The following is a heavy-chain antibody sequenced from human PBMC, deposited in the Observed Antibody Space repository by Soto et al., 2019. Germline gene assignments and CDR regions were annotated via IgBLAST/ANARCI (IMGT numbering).Heavy chain of an antibody. V-gene: IGHV3-23*01. CDR3: AKDLTYYYDSSGYLEGIYYYYYGMDV. CDR1: GFTFSSYA. J-gene: IGHJ6*02. D-gene: IGHD3-22*01. Sequence: GGSLRLSCAASGFTFSSYAMSWVRQAPGKGLEWVSAISGSGGSTYYADSVKGRFTISRDNSKNTLYLQMNSLRAEDTAVYYCAKDLTYYYDSSGYLEGIYYYYYGMDVWGQGTTVTVYS. CDR2: ISGSGGST.